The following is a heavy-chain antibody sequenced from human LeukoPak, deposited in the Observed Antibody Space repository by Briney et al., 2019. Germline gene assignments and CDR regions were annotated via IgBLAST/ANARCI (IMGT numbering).Heavy chain of an antibody. V-gene: IGHV3-7*01. CDR3: ARARLIYYMDV. Sequence: GGSLRLSCAASGFTFSSYEMNWVRQAPGKGLEWVANIKQDGSEKYYVDSVKGRFTISRDNAKNSLYLQMNSLRAEDTAVYYCARARLIYYMDVWGKGTTVTVSS. CDR1: GFTFSSYE. CDR2: IKQDGSEK. J-gene: IGHJ6*03. D-gene: IGHD2-8*01.